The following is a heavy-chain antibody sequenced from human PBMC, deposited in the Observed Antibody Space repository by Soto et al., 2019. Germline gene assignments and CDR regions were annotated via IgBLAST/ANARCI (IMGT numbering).Heavy chain of an antibody. CDR3: ARVPDY. CDR1: GGSISSGGYS. J-gene: IGHJ4*02. Sequence: SGTLSLTCAVSGGSISSGGYSWSWIRQPPGKGLELIGYIYHSASTYYNPSLKSRVTISVDRSKNQLSLKLSSVTAADTAVYNCARVPDYWGQGTLVTVSS. V-gene: IGHV4-30-2*01. CDR2: IYHSAST.